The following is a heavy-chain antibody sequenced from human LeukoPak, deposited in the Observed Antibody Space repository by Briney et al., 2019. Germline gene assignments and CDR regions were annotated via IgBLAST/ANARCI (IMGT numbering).Heavy chain of an antibody. Sequence: GESLKISCAASGFTVSSSYMSWVRQAPGKGLEWVSIVYSGGSIYYADSVKGRFTTSRHNSNNTLDLQMNSLRTEDTAMYYCARSYNSAWLDYWGQGTLVTVSS. J-gene: IGHJ4*02. CDR2: VYSGGSI. V-gene: IGHV3-53*04. CDR1: GFTVSSSY. D-gene: IGHD6-19*01. CDR3: ARSYNSAWLDY.